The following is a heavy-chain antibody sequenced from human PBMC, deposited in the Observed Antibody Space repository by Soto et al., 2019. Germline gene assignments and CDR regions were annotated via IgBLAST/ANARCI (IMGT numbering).Heavy chain of an antibody. Sequence: QVQLVESGGGVVQPGRSLRLSCAASGFTFSSYGMHWVRQAPGKGLEWVAVIWYDGSNKYYADSVKGRFTISRDNSKNTLYLQMNSLRAEDTAVYYCARDGYCSGGSCYPLGYYGMDVWGQGTTVTVSS. CDR1: GFTFSSYG. CDR3: ARDGYCSGGSCYPLGYYGMDV. J-gene: IGHJ6*02. D-gene: IGHD2-15*01. CDR2: IWYDGSNK. V-gene: IGHV3-33*01.